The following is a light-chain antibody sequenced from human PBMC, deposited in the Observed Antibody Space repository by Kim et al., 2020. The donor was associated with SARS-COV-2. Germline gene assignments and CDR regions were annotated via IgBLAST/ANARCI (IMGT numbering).Light chain of an antibody. CDR3: ASWDDSLSGVI. V-gene: IGLV1-47*01. Sequence: QPVLTQPPSASGAPGQRVTISCSGSSSNIGNNYVYWYQHLPATAPKLLIYGNNQRPSRVPDRFFGSKSGTSASMAISGLRSEDEADYYCASWDDSLSGVIFGGGTQLTVL. CDR1: SSNIGNNY. CDR2: GNN. J-gene: IGLJ2*01.